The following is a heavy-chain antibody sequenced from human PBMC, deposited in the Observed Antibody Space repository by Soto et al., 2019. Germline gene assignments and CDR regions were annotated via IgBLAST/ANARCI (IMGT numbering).Heavy chain of an antibody. CDR2: SLPSMRSV. Sequence: SLKVSCKASGGTFNTYTFSWVRQAPGQGLHWMGYSLPSMRSVNYACACKGRLSLTADPSTSMAYMQQTLLTSHDTPIYYRAIIPRYSYPPSDPIDNLGQVTLGTV. V-gene: IGHV1-69*08. J-gene: IGHJ4*02. CDR1: GGTFNTYT. D-gene: IGHD2-15*01. CDR3: AIIPRYSYPPSDPIDN.